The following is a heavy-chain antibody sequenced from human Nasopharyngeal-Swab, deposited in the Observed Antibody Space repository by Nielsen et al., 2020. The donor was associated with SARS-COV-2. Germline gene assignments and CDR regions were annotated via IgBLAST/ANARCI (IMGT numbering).Heavy chain of an antibody. CDR2: MSNNGGST. D-gene: IGHD4-23*01. Sequence: GESLKISCAASGFTFSSYAMSWVRQVPGKGLEWVSVMSNNGGSTYYADSVKGRFTISRDNAKNTLYLQMNSLRGEDTAIYYCTRDIGGKYGYWGQGNLVTVSS. CDR1: GFTFSSYA. J-gene: IGHJ4*02. V-gene: IGHV3-23*01. CDR3: TRDIGGKYGY.